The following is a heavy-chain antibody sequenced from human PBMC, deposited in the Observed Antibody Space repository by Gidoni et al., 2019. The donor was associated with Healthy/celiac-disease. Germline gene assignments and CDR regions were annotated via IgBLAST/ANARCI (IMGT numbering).Heavy chain of an antibody. D-gene: IGHD4-17*01. V-gene: IGHV3-73*02. J-gene: IGHJ4*02. CDR2: IRSKANSYAT. Sequence: EVQLVESGGGLVQPGGSLKLSCAASGFTFRGSAMHWVRQASGKGLEWVGRIRSKANSYATAYAASVKGRFTISRDDSKNTAYLQMNSLKTEDTAVYYCTRHGGGGDYDSPHFDYWGQGTLVTVSS. CDR3: TRHGGGGDYDSPHFDY. CDR1: GFTFRGSA.